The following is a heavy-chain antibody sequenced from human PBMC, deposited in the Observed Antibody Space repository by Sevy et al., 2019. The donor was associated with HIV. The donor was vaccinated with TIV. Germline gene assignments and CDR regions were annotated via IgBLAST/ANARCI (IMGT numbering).Heavy chain of an antibody. CDR1: EFIFSIFG. J-gene: IGHJ4*02. D-gene: IGHD3-10*01. CDR2: ISSGGSKK. V-gene: IGHV3-30*18. Sequence: GGSLRLSCAASEFIFSIFGMHWVRQAPGKGPEGVAVISSGGSKKYYADSVKGRFTISRDNSKNTLYLQMNSLRNEDTALYYCAKDRDYYVSGSQLDYWGQGTLVTVSS. CDR3: AKDRDYYVSGSQLDY.